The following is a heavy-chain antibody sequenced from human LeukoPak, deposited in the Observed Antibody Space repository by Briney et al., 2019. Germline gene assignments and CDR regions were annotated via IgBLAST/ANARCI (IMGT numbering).Heavy chain of an antibody. CDR2: ISGSDGST. V-gene: IGHV3-23*01. J-gene: IGHJ4*02. CDR3: AKEPHILTGYYTDYFDS. D-gene: IGHD3-9*01. CDR1: GFTFSSSA. Sequence: GGSLRLSCAASGFTFSSSAMSWVRLAPGKGLEWVSGISGSDGSTYYADSVKGRFTISRDNSKNTLFLQMNSLRAEDTAVYYCAKEPHILTGYYTDYFDSWGQGTLVTVSS.